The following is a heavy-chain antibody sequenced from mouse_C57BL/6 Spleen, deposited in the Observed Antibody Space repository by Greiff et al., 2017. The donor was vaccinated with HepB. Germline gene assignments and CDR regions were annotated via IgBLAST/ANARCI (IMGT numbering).Heavy chain of an antibody. Sequence: VQLQQSGAELVKPGASVKISCKASGYAFSSYWMNWVKQRPGKGLEWIGQIYPGDGDTNYNGTFKGKATLTADKSSSTAYMQLSSLTSEDSAVYFCARETDYGSSYYYAMDYWGQGTSVTVSS. CDR3: ARETDYGSSYYYAMDY. V-gene: IGHV1-80*01. D-gene: IGHD1-1*01. CDR1: GYAFSSYW. CDR2: IYPGDGDT. J-gene: IGHJ4*01.